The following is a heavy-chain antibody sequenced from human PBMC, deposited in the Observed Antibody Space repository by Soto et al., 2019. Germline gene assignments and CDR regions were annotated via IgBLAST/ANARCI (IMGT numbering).Heavy chain of an antibody. D-gene: IGHD2-2*01. CDR2: ISSGSGSTT. CDR1: GFAFSDYY. V-gene: IGHV3-11*01. J-gene: IGHJ4*02. CDR3: YATAVVARDY. Sequence: QVHLVESGGGLVNPGGSLRLSCAASGFAFSDYYMSWIRLAPGRGLERVAYISSGSGSTTYYADSVRGRFTISRDNAKNSVHLQMNSLRAEDTAVYYCYATAVVARDYWGQGTLVTVSS.